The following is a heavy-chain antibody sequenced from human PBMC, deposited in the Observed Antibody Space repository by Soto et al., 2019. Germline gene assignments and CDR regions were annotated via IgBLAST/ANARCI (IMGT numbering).Heavy chain of an antibody. CDR1: GFTFSSYW. V-gene: IGHV3-7*01. Sequence: GGSLILSCAASGFTFSSYWMSWVRQAPGKGLEWVANIKQDGSEKYYVDSVKGRFTISRDNAKNSLYLQMNSLRAEDTAVYYCARVAAAGTGYFQHWGQGTLVTVSS. D-gene: IGHD6-13*01. CDR2: IKQDGSEK. CDR3: ARVAAAGTGYFQH. J-gene: IGHJ1*01.